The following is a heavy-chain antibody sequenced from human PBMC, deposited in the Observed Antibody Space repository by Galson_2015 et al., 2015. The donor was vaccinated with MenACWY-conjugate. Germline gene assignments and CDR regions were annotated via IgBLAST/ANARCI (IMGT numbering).Heavy chain of an antibody. V-gene: IGHV3-64D*06. Sequence: SLRLSCAASGFTVSSLAMYWVRQPPGKGLDFVSIISGDGSSTDYADPVNGRFTISRDNSKNTLYLKMSSVRNEDTDVYYCVKAVVCSRTDCYRAFDIWGQGTMVTVSS. D-gene: IGHD2-2*01. CDR3: VKAVVCSRTDCYRAFDI. CDR1: GFTVSSLA. J-gene: IGHJ3*02. CDR2: ISGDGSST.